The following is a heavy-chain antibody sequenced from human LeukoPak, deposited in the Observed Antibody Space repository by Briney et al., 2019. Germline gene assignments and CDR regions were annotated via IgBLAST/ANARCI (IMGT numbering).Heavy chain of an antibody. Sequence: GGSLRLSCAASGFTFSSYGMHWVRQAPGKGLEWVAFLRYDGSNKDYADSVKGRFTSSRDNSKNTLDLEMNSLRAEDTAVYYCAKDASNLVAATAIDSWGQGTLVTVSS. V-gene: IGHV3-30*02. CDR3: AKDASNLVAATAIDS. D-gene: IGHD2-15*01. CDR2: LRYDGSNK. CDR1: GFTFSSYG. J-gene: IGHJ4*02.